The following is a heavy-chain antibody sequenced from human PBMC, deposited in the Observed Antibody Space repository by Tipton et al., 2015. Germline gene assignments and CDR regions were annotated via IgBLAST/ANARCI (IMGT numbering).Heavy chain of an antibody. Sequence: SLRLSCAASGFTFSDYYMTWIRQAPGKGLEWVSDISDSAIYTTYADSVKGRFTISRDNAKNSLYLQMNSLRAEDTAVYYCARVKRIQLWHTFDYWGQGALVTVSS. CDR2: ISDSAIYT. CDR3: ARVKRIQLWHTFDY. D-gene: IGHD1-1*01. CDR1: GFTFSDYY. J-gene: IGHJ4*02. V-gene: IGHV3-11*06.